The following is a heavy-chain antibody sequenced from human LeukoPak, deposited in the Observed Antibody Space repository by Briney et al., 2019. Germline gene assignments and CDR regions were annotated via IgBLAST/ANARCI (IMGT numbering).Heavy chain of an antibody. CDR2: IKQDGSEK. D-gene: IGHD3-10*01. Sequence: PGGSLRLSCAASGFTFSSYWMSWVRQAPGKGREGVANIKQDGSEKYYVDSVKGRFTISRDNAKNSLYLQMNSLRAEDTAVYYCARDANFGYDAFDIWGQGTMVTVSS. CDR3: ARDANFGYDAFDI. V-gene: IGHV3-7*03. CDR1: GFTFSSYW. J-gene: IGHJ3*02.